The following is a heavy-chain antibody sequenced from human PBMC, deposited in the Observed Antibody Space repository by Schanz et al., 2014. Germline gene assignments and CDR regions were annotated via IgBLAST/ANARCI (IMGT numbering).Heavy chain of an antibody. Sequence: EVQLAESGGGLVQPGGSLRLSCAASGLIFSNYAMTWVRQIPGKGLEWVSAISASGGTTYYADSVKGRFTISRDNSKNTLYLQMNSLRAEDTAVYYCAKTPREYCNYDNCPNWFDSWGQGTLVTASS. CDR1: GLIFSNYA. V-gene: IGHV3-23*04. CDR2: ISASGGTT. CDR3: AKTPREYCNYDNCPNWFDS. D-gene: IGHD2-15*01. J-gene: IGHJ5*01.